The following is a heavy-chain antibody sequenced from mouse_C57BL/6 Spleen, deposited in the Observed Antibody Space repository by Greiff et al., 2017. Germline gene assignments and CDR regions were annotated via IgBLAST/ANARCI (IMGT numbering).Heavy chain of an antibody. D-gene: IGHD2-12*01. Sequence: VQLKESGAELVRPGASVKLSCTASGFNIKDYYMHWVKQRPEQGLEWIGRIDPEDGDTASAPKFPGKATMLADTSSNTAYLQLSSLKSEDTSVYYYTAYYMDSYAMDYWGQGTSVTVS. CDR3: TAYYMDSYAMDY. V-gene: IGHV14-1*01. J-gene: IGHJ4*01. CDR2: IDPEDGDT. CDR1: GFNIKDYY.